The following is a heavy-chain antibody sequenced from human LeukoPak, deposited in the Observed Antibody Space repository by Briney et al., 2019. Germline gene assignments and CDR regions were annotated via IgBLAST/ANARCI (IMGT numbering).Heavy chain of an antibody. Sequence: GGSLRLSCAASGFTFSSYAMSWVRQAPGKGLEWDSAISKDADATYYAGSVKGRFTISRDNSKDTLSLQMNSLRAEDTAVYYCAKESPYCHGTDCRIYYFDSWGQGILVTVSS. CDR2: ISKDADAT. V-gene: IGHV3-23*01. CDR3: AKESPYCHGTDCRIYYFDS. J-gene: IGHJ4*02. CDR1: GFTFSSYA. D-gene: IGHD2-15*01.